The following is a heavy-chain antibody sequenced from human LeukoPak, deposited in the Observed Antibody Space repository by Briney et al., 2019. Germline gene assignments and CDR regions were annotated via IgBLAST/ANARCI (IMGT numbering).Heavy chain of an antibody. Sequence: ASVKVSCXASGYTFTGYYIHWVRQAPGQGLEWMGWINPYSGDTNSAQKFQGRVTMTRDTSISAAYMELSRLRSDDTAVYYCARVTYDSSGYYLDYWGQGTLVTVSS. V-gene: IGHV1-2*02. CDR3: ARVTYDSSGYYLDY. D-gene: IGHD3-22*01. CDR1: GYTFTGYY. CDR2: INPYSGDT. J-gene: IGHJ4*02.